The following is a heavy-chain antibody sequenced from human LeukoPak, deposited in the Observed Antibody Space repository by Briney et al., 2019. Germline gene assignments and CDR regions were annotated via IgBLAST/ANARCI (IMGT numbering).Heavy chain of an antibody. CDR2: ISAYNGNT. CDR1: GYTFTSYG. CDR3: ARVRRDYYDSGGYYGMDV. Sequence: ASVKVSCKASGYTFTSYGISWVRQAPGQGLERMGWISAYNGNTNYAQKLQGRVTMTTDTSTSTAYMELRSLRSDDTAVYYCARVRRDYYDSGGYYGMDVWGQGTTVTVSS. D-gene: IGHD3-22*01. J-gene: IGHJ6*02. V-gene: IGHV1-18*01.